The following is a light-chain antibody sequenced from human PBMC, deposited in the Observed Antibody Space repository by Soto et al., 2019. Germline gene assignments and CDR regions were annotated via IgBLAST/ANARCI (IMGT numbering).Light chain of an antibody. CDR3: QQRSNWPPIT. V-gene: IGKV3-11*01. J-gene: IGKJ5*01. Sequence: IVSMPFPGSLFLSAVVGASLSCLASQSVSSYLAWYQQKPGQAPRLLIYDASNRATGIPARFSGSGSGTDFTLTISSLEPEDFAVYYCQQRSNWPPITFGQGTRLEIK. CDR2: DAS. CDR1: QSVSSY.